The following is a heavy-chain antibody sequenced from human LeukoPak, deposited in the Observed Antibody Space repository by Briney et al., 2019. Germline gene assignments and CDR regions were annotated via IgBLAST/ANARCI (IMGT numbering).Heavy chain of an antibody. J-gene: IGHJ4*02. CDR2: ISGSGGRT. D-gene: IGHD4-23*01. CDR1: GFTFSTYA. V-gene: IGHV3-23*01. CDR3: ANTGVVTLTR. Sequence: QPGGSLGLSCAASGFTFSTYAMSWVRQAPGRGLEWVSGISGSGGRTYYADSVKGRFTISRDNSKNTLYLQMNSLRAEDTALYYCANTGVVTLTRWGQGTLVTVSS.